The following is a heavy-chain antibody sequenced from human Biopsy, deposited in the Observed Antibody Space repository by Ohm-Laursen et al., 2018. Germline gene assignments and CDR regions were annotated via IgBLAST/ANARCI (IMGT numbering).Heavy chain of an antibody. J-gene: IGHJ5*01. D-gene: IGHD1-14*01. CDR3: VKQWGGYNFDS. CDR1: GFTFHTYA. V-gene: IGHV3-23*01. Sequence: SLRLSCAASGFTFHTYAMNWVRQAPGKGLEWVAHIAVSDYNTYYADSVRGRFTISRDNSKQMVHLEINSLTADDTAVYYCVKQWGGYNFDSWGQETLVTVSS. CDR2: IAVSDYNT.